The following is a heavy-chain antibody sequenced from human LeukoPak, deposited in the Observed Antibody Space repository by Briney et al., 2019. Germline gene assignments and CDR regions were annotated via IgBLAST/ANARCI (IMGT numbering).Heavy chain of an antibody. CDR1: GFTFSSYS. Sequence: GGSLRLSCAAPGFTFSSYSMNWVRQAPGKGLEWVANIKQDGSEKYYVDSVKGRFTISRDNAKNSLYLQMNSLRAEDTAVYYCARIAAAGPPNYYYYYMDVWGKGTTVTVSS. CDR2: IKQDGSEK. V-gene: IGHV3-7*01. J-gene: IGHJ6*03. D-gene: IGHD6-13*01. CDR3: ARIAAAGPPNYYYYYMDV.